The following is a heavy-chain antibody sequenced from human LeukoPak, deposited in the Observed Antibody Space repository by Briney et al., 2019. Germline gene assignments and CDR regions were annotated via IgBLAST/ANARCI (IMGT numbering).Heavy chain of an antibody. D-gene: IGHD5-18*01. J-gene: IGHJ4*02. CDR3: ARAPGGGYSYGYRFVAFDY. CDR2: INHSGST. Sequence: SETLSLTSAVYGGSFSGYYWSWIRQPPGRGLEWIGEINHSGSTNYNPSLKSRVTISVDTSKNQFSLKLSSVTAADTAVYYCARAPGGGYSYGYRFVAFDYWGQGTLVTVSS. V-gene: IGHV4-34*01. CDR1: GGSFSGYY.